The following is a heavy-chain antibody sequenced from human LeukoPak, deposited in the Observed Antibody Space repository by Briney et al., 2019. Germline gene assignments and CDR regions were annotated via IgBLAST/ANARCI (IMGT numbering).Heavy chain of an antibody. CDR1: GGSISSGGYS. Sequence: SETLSLTCAVSGGSISSGGYSWSWIRQPPGKGLEWIGYIYYSGSTYYNPSLKSRVTISVDTSKNQFSLKLSSVTAADTAVYYCARKLSFDIWGQGTMVTVSS. V-gene: IGHV4-30-4*07. J-gene: IGHJ3*02. CDR3: ARKLSFDI. CDR2: IYYSGST.